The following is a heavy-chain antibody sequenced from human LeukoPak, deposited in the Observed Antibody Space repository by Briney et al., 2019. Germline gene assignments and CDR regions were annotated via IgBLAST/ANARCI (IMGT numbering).Heavy chain of an antibody. Sequence: PSETLSLTCTVSGGSISSSSYYWGWIRQPPGKGLEWIGSIYYSGSTYYNPSLKSRVTISVDTSKNQFSLKLSSVTAADTAVYYCAIDGDYGDMDVWGKGTTVTISS. CDR2: IYYSGST. V-gene: IGHV4-39*02. D-gene: IGHD4-17*01. J-gene: IGHJ6*03. CDR3: AIDGDYGDMDV. CDR1: GGSISSSSYY.